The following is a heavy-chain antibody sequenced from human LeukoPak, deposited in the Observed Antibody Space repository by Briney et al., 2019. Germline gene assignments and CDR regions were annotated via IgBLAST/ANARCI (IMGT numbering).Heavy chain of an antibody. V-gene: IGHV4-4*07. CDR1: GGSISSYY. CDR3: ARNKCSSTSCYPGY. CDR2: IYTSGST. J-gene: IGHJ4*02. Sequence: SETLSLTCTVSGGSISSYYWSWIRQPAGKGLEWIGRIYTSGSTNYNPSLKSRVTMSVDTSKNQFSLKLSSVTAADTAVYYCARNKCSSTSCYPGYWGQGTLVTVSS. D-gene: IGHD2-2*01.